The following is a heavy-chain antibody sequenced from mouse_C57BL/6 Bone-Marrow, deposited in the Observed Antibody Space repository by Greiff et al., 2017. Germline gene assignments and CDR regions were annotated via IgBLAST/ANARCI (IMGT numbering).Heavy chain of an antibody. D-gene: IGHD1-1*01. V-gene: IGHV1-50*01. CDR3: ARDYYGSRYFDV. J-gene: IGHJ1*03. CDR2: IDPSDSYT. CDR1: GYTFTSYW. Sequence: QVQLKQPGAELVKPGASVKLSCKASGYTFTSYWMQWVKQRPGQGLEWIGEIDPSDSYTNYNQKFKGKATLTVDTSSSTAYMQLSSLTSEDSAVYYCARDYYGSRYFDVWGTGTTVTVSS.